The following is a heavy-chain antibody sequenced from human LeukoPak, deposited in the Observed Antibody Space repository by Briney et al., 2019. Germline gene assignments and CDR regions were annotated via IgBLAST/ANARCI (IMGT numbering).Heavy chain of an antibody. CDR3: ARGCSSTSCHSLFDY. CDR1: GYTFTGYY. D-gene: IGHD2-2*01. CDR2: INPNSGGT. V-gene: IGHV1-2*06. Sequence: ASVKVSCKASGYTFTGYYMHWVRQAPGQGLEWMGRINPNSGGTNYAQKFQGRVTMTRDTSISTAYMGLSRLRSDDTAVYYCARGCSSTSCHSLFDYWGQGTLVTVSS. J-gene: IGHJ4*02.